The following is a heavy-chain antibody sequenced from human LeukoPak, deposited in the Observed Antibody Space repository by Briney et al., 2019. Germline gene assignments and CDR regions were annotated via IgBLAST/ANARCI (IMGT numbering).Heavy chain of an antibody. D-gene: IGHD1-1*01. CDR3: ARGLEY. CDR1: GGSISSHY. Sequence: PSVTLSLTCTVSGGSISSHYWSWIRQPPGKGLEWIGYIYYSGSTNYNPSLKSRVTISVDTSKNQFSLKLSSVTAADTAVYYCARGLEYWGQGTLVTVSS. CDR2: IYYSGST. J-gene: IGHJ4*02. V-gene: IGHV4-59*11.